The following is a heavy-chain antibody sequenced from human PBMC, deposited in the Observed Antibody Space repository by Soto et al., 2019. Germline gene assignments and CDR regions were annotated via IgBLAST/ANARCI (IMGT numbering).Heavy chain of an antibody. Sequence: QVPLVQSGAEVKKPGASVKVSCKASGYTFTGYYMHWVRQAPGQGLEWMGWINPNSGGTNYAQKFQGRVTMTRDTSISTAYMELSRLRSDDTAVYYCAREFLSGYSGHDLGYWGQGTLVTVSS. CDR3: AREFLSGYSGHDLGY. V-gene: IGHV1-2*02. D-gene: IGHD5-12*01. CDR1: GYTFTGYY. CDR2: INPNSGGT. J-gene: IGHJ4*02.